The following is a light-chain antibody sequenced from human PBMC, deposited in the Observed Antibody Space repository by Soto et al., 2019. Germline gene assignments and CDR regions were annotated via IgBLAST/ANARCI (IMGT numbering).Light chain of an antibody. J-gene: IGKJ4*01. Sequence: DIQMTQSPSSLSASVGDRVTITCQASQDISNYLNWYQQKPGKAPKLLIYDASNLETGVPSRFSGSGSGTDFTFTISSLQPEDIATYYWQQYDNLPGTFGGGTKVEIK. V-gene: IGKV1-33*01. CDR1: QDISNY. CDR3: QQYDNLPGT. CDR2: DAS.